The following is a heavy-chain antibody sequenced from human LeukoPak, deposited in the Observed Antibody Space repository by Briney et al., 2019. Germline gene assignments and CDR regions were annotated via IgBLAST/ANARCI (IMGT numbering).Heavy chain of an antibody. V-gene: IGHV4-59*01. J-gene: IGHJ5*02. CDR2: IYYSGST. Sequence: SETLSLTCTVSGGSISSYYWSWIRQPPGKGLEWIGYIYYSGSTNYNPSLKSRVTISVDTSKNQFSLKLSSVTAADTAVYYCARGVDYTVWRYNWFDPWGQGTLVTVSS. CDR1: GGSISSYY. CDR3: ARGVDYTVWRYNWFDP. D-gene: IGHD4-11*01.